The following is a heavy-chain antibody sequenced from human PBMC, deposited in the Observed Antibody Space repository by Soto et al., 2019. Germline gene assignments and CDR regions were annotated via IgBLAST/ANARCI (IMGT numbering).Heavy chain of an antibody. CDR3: ARVLGVVAGGDVDI. D-gene: IGHD6-19*01. CDR2: IDHSGGT. CDR1: GGSFSGYY. V-gene: IGHV4-34*01. Sequence: QVQLQQWGAGLLKPSETLSLTCAVYGGSFSGYYWTWIRQPPGKGLEWIGEIDHSGGTNYNPSLTSRVTLSLDTSKNQFSLTLSSVTAADTAVYYCARVLGVVAGGDVDIWGQGTMVTVSS. J-gene: IGHJ3*02.